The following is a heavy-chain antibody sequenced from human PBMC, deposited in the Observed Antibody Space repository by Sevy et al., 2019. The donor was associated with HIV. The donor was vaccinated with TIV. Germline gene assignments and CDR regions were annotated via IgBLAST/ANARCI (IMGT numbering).Heavy chain of an antibody. D-gene: IGHD6-6*01. Sequence: SETLSLTCTVSGGSISSYYWSWIRQPPGKGLEWIGYIYYSGSTNYNPSLKSRVTISVDTSKNQFSLKLSSVTAADTAVYYCARDSTVEYSRSSYYYGMDVWGQGTTVTVSS. V-gene: IGHV4-59*01. CDR3: ARDSTVEYSRSSYYYGMDV. J-gene: IGHJ6*02. CDR1: GGSISSYY. CDR2: IYYSGST.